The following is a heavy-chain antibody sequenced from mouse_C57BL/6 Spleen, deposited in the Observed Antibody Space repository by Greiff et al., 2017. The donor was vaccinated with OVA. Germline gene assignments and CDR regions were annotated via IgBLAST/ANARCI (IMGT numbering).Heavy chain of an antibody. CDR3: ARGAYYSNSYYFDY. J-gene: IGHJ2*01. D-gene: IGHD2-5*01. V-gene: IGHV1-42*01. CDR2: INPSTGGT. Sequence: VQLQQSGPELVKPGASVKISCKASGYSFTGYYMNWVKQSPEKSLEWIGEINPSTGGTTYNQKFKAKATLTVDKSSSTAYMQLKSLTSEDSAVYYCARGAYYSNSYYFDYWGQGTTLTVSS. CDR1: GYSFTGYY.